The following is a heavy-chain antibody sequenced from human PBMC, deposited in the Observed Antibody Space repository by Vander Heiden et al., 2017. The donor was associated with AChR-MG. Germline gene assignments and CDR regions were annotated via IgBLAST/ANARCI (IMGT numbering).Heavy chain of an antibody. CDR3: ARDRGMGYYYYGMDV. V-gene: IGHV3-21*01. D-gene: IGHD3-10*01. CDR2: ISSSSSYI. J-gene: IGHJ6*02. CDR1: GFTFSSYS. Sequence: EVQLVESGGGLVKPGGSLRLSCAASGFTFSSYSMNWVRQAPGKGLEWVSSISSSSSYIYYADSVKGRFTISRDNAKNSLYLQMNSLRAEDTAVYYCARDRGMGYYYYGMDVWGQGTTVTVSS.